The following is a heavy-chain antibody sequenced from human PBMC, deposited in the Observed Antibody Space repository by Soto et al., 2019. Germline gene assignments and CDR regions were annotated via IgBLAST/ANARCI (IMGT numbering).Heavy chain of an antibody. CDR3: ASGDYYDSSGYYPDYFDY. CDR1: GGSISSSNW. Sequence: SETLSLTCAVSGGSISSSNWWSWVRQPPGKGLEWIGEIYHSGSTNYNPSLKSRVTISVDKSKNQFSLKLSSVTAADTAVYYCASGDYYDSSGYYPDYFDYWGQGTLVTVS. CDR2: IYHSGST. J-gene: IGHJ4*02. D-gene: IGHD3-22*01. V-gene: IGHV4-4*02.